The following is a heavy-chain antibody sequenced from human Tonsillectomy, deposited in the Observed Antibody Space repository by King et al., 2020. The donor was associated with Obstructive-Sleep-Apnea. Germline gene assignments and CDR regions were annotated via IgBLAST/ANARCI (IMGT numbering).Heavy chain of an antibody. CDR3: ARRPPAGSWSEFDY. D-gene: IGHD3-10*01. CDR1: GFSLSTSGIC. Sequence: QVTLKESGPALVKPTQTLTLTCTFSGFSLSTSGICVTWIRQPPGKALEWLARIDWEDDKYYSTSLKNRLTISKDTSKNQMVLTITKMDHVDTATYYCARRPPAGSWSEFDYWGQGTLVTVSS. J-gene: IGHJ4*02. V-gene: IGHV2-70*15. CDR2: IDWEDDK.